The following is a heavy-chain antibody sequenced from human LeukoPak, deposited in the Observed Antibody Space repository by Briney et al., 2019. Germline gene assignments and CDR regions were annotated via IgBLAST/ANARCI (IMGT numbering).Heavy chain of an antibody. CDR2: IRYDGSNK. Sequence: GGSLRLSCAASGFTFSSYGMHWVRQAPGKGLEWVAFIRYDGSNKYYADSVKGRFTISRDNSKNTLYLQMNSLRAEDTAVYYCAKASPRAWFGELSNFDYWGQGTLVTVSS. J-gene: IGHJ4*02. V-gene: IGHV3-30*02. CDR1: GFTFSSYG. CDR3: AKASPRAWFGELSNFDY. D-gene: IGHD3-10*01.